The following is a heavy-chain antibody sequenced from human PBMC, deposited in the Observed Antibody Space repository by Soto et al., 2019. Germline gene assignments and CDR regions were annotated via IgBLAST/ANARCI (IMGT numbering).Heavy chain of an antibody. D-gene: IGHD6-19*01. J-gene: IGHJ4*02. Sequence: HPGGSLRLSCAASGFTFSTYAMAWVRQAPGKGLEWVSGVSASGLNTDYADPVKGRFYISRDNSKNTVSLHMNSLRAEDTALYYCARAGSGYSSGWYPPYFDFWGQGTLVTVSS. V-gene: IGHV3-23*01. CDR1: GFTFSTYA. CDR2: VSASGLNT. CDR3: ARAGSGYSSGWYPPYFDF.